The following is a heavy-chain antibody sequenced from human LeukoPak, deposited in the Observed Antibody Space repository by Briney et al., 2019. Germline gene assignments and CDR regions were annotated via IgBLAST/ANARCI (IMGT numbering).Heavy chain of an antibody. Sequence: GGSLRLSCAASGFTFSTYEMNWVRQAPGKGLEWVSYISSSGSTKYYADSVKGRFTISRDNAKNSLYLQMNSLRAEDTAFYYCARVSTPYSDTSSYPLGYWGQGTLGTVSS. CDR1: GFTFSTYE. V-gene: IGHV3-48*03. D-gene: IGHD3-22*01. J-gene: IGHJ4*02. CDR2: ISSSGSTK. CDR3: ARVSTPYSDTSSYPLGY.